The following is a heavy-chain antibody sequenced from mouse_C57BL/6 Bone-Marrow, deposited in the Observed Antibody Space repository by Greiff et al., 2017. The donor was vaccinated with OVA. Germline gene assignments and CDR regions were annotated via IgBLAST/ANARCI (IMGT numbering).Heavy chain of an antibody. Sequence: ESGPGLVKPSQSLSLTCSVTGYSITSGYYWNWIRQFPGNKLEWMGYISYDGSNNYNPSLKNRISITRDTSKNQSFLKLNSVTTEDTATYYCAREPNYGWFAYWGQGTLVTVSA. D-gene: IGHD1-1*01. CDR2: ISYDGSN. J-gene: IGHJ3*01. CDR1: GYSITSGYY. CDR3: AREPNYGWFAY. V-gene: IGHV3-6*01.